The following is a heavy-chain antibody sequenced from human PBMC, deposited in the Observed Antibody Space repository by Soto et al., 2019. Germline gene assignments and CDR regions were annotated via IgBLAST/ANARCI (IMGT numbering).Heavy chain of an antibody. Sequence: EVQLLESGGGLVQPGGSLRLSCAASGFTFNNYAMTWFRQAQGKGLEWVPAISGGGDTTSYADSVKGRFTVSRDGSKNTLYLQMSSLRAEDTALYYCAKGRGGSGSLTPRVDFWGQGTLVTVSS. D-gene: IGHD3-10*01. V-gene: IGHV3-23*01. CDR2: ISGGGDTT. CDR1: GFTFNNYA. J-gene: IGHJ4*02. CDR3: AKGRGGSGSLTPRVDF.